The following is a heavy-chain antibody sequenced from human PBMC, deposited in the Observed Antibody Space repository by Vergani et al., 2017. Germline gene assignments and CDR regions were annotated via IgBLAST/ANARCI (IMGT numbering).Heavy chain of an antibody. D-gene: IGHD3-10*01. CDR3: ARDTDYYGSGSMDV. CDR1: GFTFSSYS. Sequence: EVQLVESGGGLVKPGGSLRPSCAASGFTFSSYSMNWVRQAPGKGLEWVSSISSSSSYIYYADSVKGRFTISRDNAKNSLYLQMNSLRAEDTAVYYCARDTDYYGSGSMDVWGQGTTVTVSS. V-gene: IGHV3-21*01. J-gene: IGHJ6*02. CDR2: ISSSSSYI.